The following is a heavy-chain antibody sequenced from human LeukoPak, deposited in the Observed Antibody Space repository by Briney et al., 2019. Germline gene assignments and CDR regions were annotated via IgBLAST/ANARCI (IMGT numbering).Heavy chain of an antibody. Sequence: GESLKISCKGSGYSFTSYWIGWVRQMPGKGLEWMGIIYPGDSDTRYSPSFQGQVTISADKSISTAYLQWSSLKASDTAMYYCARRFTARSLYSSRGGRWFDPWGQGTLVTVSS. J-gene: IGHJ5*02. CDR2: IYPGDSDT. D-gene: IGHD6-13*01. CDR3: ARRFTARSLYSSRGGRWFDP. CDR1: GYSFTSYW. V-gene: IGHV5-51*01.